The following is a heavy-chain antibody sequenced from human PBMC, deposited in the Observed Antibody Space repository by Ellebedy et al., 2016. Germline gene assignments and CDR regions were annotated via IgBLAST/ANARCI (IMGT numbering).Heavy chain of an antibody. D-gene: IGHD2-15*01. CDR3: ARDLVVVAAMGYYYYYGMDV. CDR2: IKQDGSEK. J-gene: IGHJ6*02. V-gene: IGHV3-7*01. CDR1: GFTFSSYW. Sequence: GGSLRLXXAASGFTFSSYWMSWVRQAPGKGLEWVANIKQDGSEKYYVDSVKGRFTISRDNAKNSLYLQMNSLRAEDTAVYYCARDLVVVAAMGYYYYYGMDVWGQGTTVTVSS.